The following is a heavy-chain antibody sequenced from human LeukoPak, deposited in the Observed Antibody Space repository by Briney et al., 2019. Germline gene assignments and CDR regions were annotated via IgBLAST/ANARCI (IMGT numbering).Heavy chain of an antibody. D-gene: IGHD2-2*01. V-gene: IGHV4-59*01. CDR2: IYYSGST. CDR3: ALQHYYYYYMDV. J-gene: IGHJ6*03. Sequence: SETLSLTCTVSGGSISSYYWSWIRQPPGKGLEWIGYIYYSGSTNYNPSLKSRVTISVDTSKNQFSLKLSSVTAADTAVYYCALQHYYYYYMDVWGKGTTVTVSS. CDR1: GGSISSYY.